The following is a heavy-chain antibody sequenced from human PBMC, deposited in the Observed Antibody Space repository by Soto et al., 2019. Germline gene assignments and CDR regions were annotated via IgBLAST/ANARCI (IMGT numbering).Heavy chain of an antibody. CDR1: GGTFSSYA. CDR2: IIPIFGTA. D-gene: IGHD6-19*01. CDR3: ARATSEGGIAVALDY. J-gene: IGHJ4*02. V-gene: IGHV1-69*06. Sequence: SVKVSCKASGGTFSSYAISWVRQAPGQGLEWMGGIIPIFGTANYAQKFQGRVTITADKSTSTAYVELSSLRSEDTAVYYCARATSEGGIAVALDYWGQGTLVTVSS.